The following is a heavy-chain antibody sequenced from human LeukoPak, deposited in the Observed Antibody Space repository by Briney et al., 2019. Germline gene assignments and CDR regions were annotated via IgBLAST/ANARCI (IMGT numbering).Heavy chain of an antibody. CDR3: AKDLGNVFYYGRLDY. V-gene: IGHV3-7*03. D-gene: IGHD3-10*01. J-gene: IGHJ4*02. CDR2: IKQDGSEK. Sequence: GGSLRLSCAASGFTFSHYWMTWVRQAPGKGLEWVANIKQDGSEKYYVDSVKGRFTISRDNAKNSLYLQMNSLRAEDTALYYCAKDLGNVFYYGRLDYWGQGILVTVSS. CDR1: GFTFSHYW.